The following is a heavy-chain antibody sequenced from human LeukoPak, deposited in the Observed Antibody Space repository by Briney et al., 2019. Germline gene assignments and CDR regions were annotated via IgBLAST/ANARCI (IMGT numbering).Heavy chain of an antibody. V-gene: IGHV4-61*01. Sequence: PSETLSLTCTVSGGSVNSGSYFWSWFRQPPGRGLEWIGYIQNSATTNYNPSLESRVTIFVDSSKDQFSLRVTSVTAADTAVYYCATDYSNFYGMDGWGQGTTVTVSS. CDR3: ATDYSNFYGMDG. D-gene: IGHD4-11*01. CDR2: IQNSATT. CDR1: GGSVNSGSYF. J-gene: IGHJ6*02.